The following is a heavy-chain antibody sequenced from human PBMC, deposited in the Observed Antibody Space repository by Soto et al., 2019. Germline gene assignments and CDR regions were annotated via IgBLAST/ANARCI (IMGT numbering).Heavy chain of an antibody. CDR2: ISGSGGST. D-gene: IGHD3-10*01. J-gene: IGHJ3*02. Sequence: GGSLRLSCAASGFTFSGYAMSWVRQSPGKGLEWVSAISGSGGSTYYADSVKGRFTISRDNSKNTLYLQMNSLRAEDTAVYYCAKDRVGRFGEMAPDAFDIWGQGTMVTVSS. V-gene: IGHV3-23*01. CDR1: GFTFSGYA. CDR3: AKDRVGRFGEMAPDAFDI.